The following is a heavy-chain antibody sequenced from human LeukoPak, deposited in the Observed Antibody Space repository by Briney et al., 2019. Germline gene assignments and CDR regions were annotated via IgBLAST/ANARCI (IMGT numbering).Heavy chain of an antibody. CDR1: GFTFSSYA. J-gene: IGHJ4*02. CDR2: ISGSGDST. Sequence: GGSLRLSCAASGFTFSSYAMSWVRQAPGKGLEWVSAISGSGDSTYYGDSVKGRFTISRDNSKNTLYLQMNGLRAEDTAVYYCAKSYSGCFDYWGQGTLVTVSS. V-gene: IGHV3-23*01. CDR3: AKSYSGCFDY. D-gene: IGHD6-19*01.